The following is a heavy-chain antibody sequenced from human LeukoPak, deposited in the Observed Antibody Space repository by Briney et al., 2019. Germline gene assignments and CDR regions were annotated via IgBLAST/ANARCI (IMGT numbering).Heavy chain of an antibody. D-gene: IGHD2-2*03. V-gene: IGHV3-30-3*01. CDR2: ISYDGSNK. Sequence: GGSLRLSCAASGFTFSSYAMHWVRQAPGKGLEWVAVISYDGSNKYYADSVKGRFTISRDNAKNSLYLQMNSLRDEDTAVFYCASGSGHWGQGTLVTVSS. J-gene: IGHJ4*02. CDR1: GFTFSSYA. CDR3: ASGSGH.